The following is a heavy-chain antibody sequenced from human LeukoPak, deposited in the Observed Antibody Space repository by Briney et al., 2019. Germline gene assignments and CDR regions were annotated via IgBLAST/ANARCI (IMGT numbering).Heavy chain of an antibody. CDR2: ISAHNGNT. CDR1: GYTFTSYG. D-gene: IGHD3-10*01. CDR3: ARDGLLWFGELSPFGY. Sequence: ASVKVSCKASGYTFTSYGISWVRQAPGQGLEWMGWISAHNGNTNYAQKLQGRVTMTTDTSTSTAYMELRSLRSDDTAVYYCARDGLLWFGELSPFGYWGQGTLVTVSS. J-gene: IGHJ4*02. V-gene: IGHV1-18*01.